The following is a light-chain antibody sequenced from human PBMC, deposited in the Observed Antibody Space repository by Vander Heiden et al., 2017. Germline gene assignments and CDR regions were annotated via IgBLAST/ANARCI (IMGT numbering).Light chain of an antibody. CDR3: QSYDSSLNWV. Sequence: QSVLTQPPSVSGAPRQRVTISCTGSSSTIGAGYDVPWYPQLPGTAPKLLVSGNPTPPSALPAPFSCSTSGTSASLAITGLQAEDEADYYCQSYDSSLNWVFGGGTKLTVL. CDR2: GNP. J-gene: IGLJ3*02. V-gene: IGLV1-40*01. CDR1: SSTIGAGYD.